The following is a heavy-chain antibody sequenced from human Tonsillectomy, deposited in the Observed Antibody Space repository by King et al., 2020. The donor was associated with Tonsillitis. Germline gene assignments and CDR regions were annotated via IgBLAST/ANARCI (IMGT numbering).Heavy chain of an antibody. J-gene: IGHJ4*02. CDR3: AKDSTYYYGSGSYEIDY. Sequence: VQLVESGGGVVQPEGSLRLSCAASGFTFSSYGMHWVRQAPGKGLEWVAFIRYDGSNKYYADSVKGRFTISRDNSKNTLYLQMNSLRAEDTAVYYCAKDSTYYYGSGSYEIDYWGQGTLVTVSS. CDR1: GFTFSSYG. V-gene: IGHV3-30*02. D-gene: IGHD3-10*01. CDR2: IRYDGSNK.